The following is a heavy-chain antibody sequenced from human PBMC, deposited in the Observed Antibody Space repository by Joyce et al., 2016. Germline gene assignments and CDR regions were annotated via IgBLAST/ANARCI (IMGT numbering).Heavy chain of an antibody. D-gene: IGHD3-22*01. CDR1: GFTFNTYA. CDR3: AREKLRDYFDFSGDFDY. Sequence: EVLLVESGGGLVQPGGSLRLSCAASGFTFNTYALSWVRQAPGKGLECVSAMSSSGAGTYYADSVKGRFTIYRDNSKNTVYLQMNSLRAEDAAIYYCAREKLRDYFDFSGDFDYWGQGILVTVSS. J-gene: IGHJ4*02. CDR2: MSSSGAGT. V-gene: IGHV3-23*04.